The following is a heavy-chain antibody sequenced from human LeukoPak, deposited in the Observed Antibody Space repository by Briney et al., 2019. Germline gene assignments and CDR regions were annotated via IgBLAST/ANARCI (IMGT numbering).Heavy chain of an antibody. CDR3: AADYYDSSGYYSPIDY. V-gene: IGHV1-24*01. CDR1: GYTLTELS. D-gene: IGHD3-22*01. Sequence: ASVTVSCTVSGYTLTELSMHWVRQAPGKGLEWMGGFDPEDGETIYAQKFQGRVTMTEDTSTDTAYMELSSLRSEDTAVYYCAADYYDSSGYYSPIDYWGQGTLVTVSS. J-gene: IGHJ4*02. CDR2: FDPEDGET.